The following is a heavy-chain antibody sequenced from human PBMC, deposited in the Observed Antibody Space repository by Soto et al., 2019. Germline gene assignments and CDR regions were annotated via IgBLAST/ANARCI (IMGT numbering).Heavy chain of an antibody. J-gene: IGHJ4*02. Sequence: SETLSLTCSVSGDFITNFHWSWIRQPPGKGLEWIGHVHSRGYTDYNPSLKSRVTISVDTSKNHFSLKLNSVTAADTAVYYCARFQFSSGWYDYFDYWGQGTLVTVSS. CDR2: VHSRGYT. CDR1: GDFITNFH. V-gene: IGHV4-59*01. D-gene: IGHD6-19*01. CDR3: ARFQFSSGWYDYFDY.